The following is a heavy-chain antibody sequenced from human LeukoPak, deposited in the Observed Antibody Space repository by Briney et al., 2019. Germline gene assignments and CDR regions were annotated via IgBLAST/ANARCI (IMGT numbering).Heavy chain of an antibody. V-gene: IGHV3-21*04. J-gene: IGHJ4*02. Sequence: KPGGSLRLSCAASRFTFSTYTMNWVRQAPGKGLEWVSSISSSSSYIYYADSVKGRFTISRDNAKNSLYLQMNSLRAEDTAVYYCAKTSSYSPTYYFDYWGQGSLVTVSS. CDR3: AKTSSYSPTYYFDY. CDR2: ISSSSSYI. D-gene: IGHD3-10*01. CDR1: RFTFSTYT.